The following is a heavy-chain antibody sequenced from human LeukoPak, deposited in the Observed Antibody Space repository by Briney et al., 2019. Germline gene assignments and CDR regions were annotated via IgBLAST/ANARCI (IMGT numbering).Heavy chain of an antibody. Sequence: PGGSLRLSCAASGFTFSSYAMSWVRQAPGKGLEWVSAISGSGGSTYYADSVKGRFTISRDNSKNTLYLQMNSLRAEDTAVYYCAKVGSSWCEGDYFDYWGQGTLVTVSS. CDR2: ISGSGGST. V-gene: IGHV3-23*01. CDR3: AKVGSSWCEGDYFDY. CDR1: GFTFSSYA. J-gene: IGHJ4*02. D-gene: IGHD6-13*01.